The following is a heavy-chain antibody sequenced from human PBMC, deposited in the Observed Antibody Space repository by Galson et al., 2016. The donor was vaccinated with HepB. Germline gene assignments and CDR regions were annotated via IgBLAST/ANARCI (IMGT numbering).Heavy chain of an antibody. CDR1: GYTFTTYG. CDR3: ARDTSGWYRDFGY. V-gene: IGHV1-18*01. Sequence: SVKVSCKASGYTFTTYGIGWVRQAPGQGLEWMGWISPYSGDTNYAENLQGRVTMTTDTSTSTAYMELRSLRSDDTAVYYCARDTSGWYRDFGYWGQGTLVTVSS. J-gene: IGHJ4*02. CDR2: ISPYSGDT. D-gene: IGHD6-19*01.